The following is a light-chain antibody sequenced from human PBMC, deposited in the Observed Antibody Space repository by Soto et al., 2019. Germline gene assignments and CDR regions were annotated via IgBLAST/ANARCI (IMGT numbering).Light chain of an antibody. V-gene: IGKV3-11*01. J-gene: IGKJ1*01. CDR3: QQRSNWPWT. Sequence: EIVLTQSPATLSLSPGERATLSCRASQSVSTYLAWYQQKPGQAPRLLIYDASNSATGIPARFSGSGSGTDFTLTISILEPEDFAVYYCQQRSNWPWTFGQGTKVEIK. CDR2: DAS. CDR1: QSVSTY.